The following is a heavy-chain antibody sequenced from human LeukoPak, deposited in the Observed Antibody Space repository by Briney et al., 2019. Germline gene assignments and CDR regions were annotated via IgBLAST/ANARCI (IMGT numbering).Heavy chain of an antibody. D-gene: IGHD5-18*01. CDR2: SGSGGST. J-gene: IGHJ5*02. V-gene: IGHV3-23*01. Sequence: SGSGGSTYYADSVKGRFTISRDNSKNTLYLQMNSLRAEDTAVYYCARCGYSYGPDAGWFDPWGQGTLVTVSS. CDR3: ARCGYSYGPDAGWFDP.